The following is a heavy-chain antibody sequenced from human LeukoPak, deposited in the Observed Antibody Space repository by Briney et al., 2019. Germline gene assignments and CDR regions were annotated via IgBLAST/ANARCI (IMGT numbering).Heavy chain of an antibody. Sequence: ASVKVSCKASGYTFTTYGISWVRQAPGQGHEWMGWINANNGDTHYAQKLQGRITMTTDTSTSTVYMELRSLRSDDTAVYYCTRDFVLLTSYDVFENWGQGTLVTVSS. CDR2: INANNGDT. CDR1: GYTFTTYG. CDR3: TRDFVLLTSYDVFEN. J-gene: IGHJ4*02. D-gene: IGHD3-3*01. V-gene: IGHV1-18*01.